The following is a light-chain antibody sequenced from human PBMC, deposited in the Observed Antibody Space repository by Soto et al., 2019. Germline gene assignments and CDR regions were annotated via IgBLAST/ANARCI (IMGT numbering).Light chain of an antibody. Sequence: EIVLTQSPGTLSLSPGERATLSCRASPSVSGSNLAWYQQKPGQAPRLVIYGASSRATGIPDRFSGSGSGTEFTLTISSLQSEDFAVYYCQQRNNWPPGITFGQGTRLEIK. CDR1: PSVSGSN. J-gene: IGKJ5*01. CDR2: GAS. CDR3: QQRNNWPPGIT. V-gene: IGKV3D-20*02.